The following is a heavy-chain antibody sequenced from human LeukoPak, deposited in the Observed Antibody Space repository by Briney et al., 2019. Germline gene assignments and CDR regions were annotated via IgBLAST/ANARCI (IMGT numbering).Heavy chain of an antibody. D-gene: IGHD2-21*02. CDR2: ISGSGGST. CDR1: GFTFSSYA. V-gene: IGHV3-23*01. J-gene: IGHJ1*01. CDR3: AKDRGAYCGGDCYFQH. Sequence: GGSLRLSCAASGFTFSSYAMSWVRQTPGKGLEWVSAISGSGGSTYYADSVKGRFTISRDNSKNTLYLQMNSLRAEDTAVYYCAKDRGAYCGGDCYFQHWGQGTLVTVSS.